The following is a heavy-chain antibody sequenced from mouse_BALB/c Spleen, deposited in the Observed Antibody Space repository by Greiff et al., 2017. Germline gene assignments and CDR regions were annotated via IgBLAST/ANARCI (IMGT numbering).Heavy chain of an antibody. CDR3: ASYDGAWFAY. Sequence: DVQLVESGPGLVKPSQSLSLTCTVTGYSITSDYAWNWIRQFPGNKLEWMGYISYSGSTSYNPSLKSRISITRDTSKNQFFLQLNSVTTEDTATYYCASYDGAWFAYWGQGTLVTVSA. CDR2: ISYSGST. CDR1: GYSITSDYA. D-gene: IGHD2-12*01. V-gene: IGHV3-2*02. J-gene: IGHJ3*01.